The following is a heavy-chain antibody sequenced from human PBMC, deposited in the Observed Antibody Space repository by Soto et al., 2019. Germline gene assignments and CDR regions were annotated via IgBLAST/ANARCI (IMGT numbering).Heavy chain of an antibody. CDR3: ATAEVDY. CDR2: MNSDGSTT. Sequence: GGSLRLSCAVSGCTFANHWRHWFRQAPGKGLEWVSSMNSDGSTTDYADSVKGRFTVSRDNAKNTLYLQMNSLRAEDTAVYYCATAEVDYWGPGTLVTVSS. V-gene: IGHV3-74*01. J-gene: IGHJ4*02. CDR1: GCTFANHW.